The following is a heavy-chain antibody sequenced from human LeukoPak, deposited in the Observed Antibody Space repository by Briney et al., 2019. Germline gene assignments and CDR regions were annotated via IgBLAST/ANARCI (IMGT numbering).Heavy chain of an antibody. Sequence: SETLSLTCTVSGGSISSGGYYWNWIRQHPGKGLERIGYIYYSGSTYYNPSLKSRVTISVDTSKNHFSLKLSSVTAADTAVYYCARVHQTGYSIFDIWGQGTMVTVSS. J-gene: IGHJ3*02. CDR1: GGSISSGGYY. V-gene: IGHV4-31*03. CDR3: ARVHQTGYSIFDI. CDR2: IYYSGST. D-gene: IGHD3-9*01.